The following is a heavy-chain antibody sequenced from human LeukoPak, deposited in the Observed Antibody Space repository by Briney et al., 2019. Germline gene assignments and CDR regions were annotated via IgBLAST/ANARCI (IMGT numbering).Heavy chain of an antibody. CDR3: ARKGDGLDY. CDR1: GFTFSSFW. D-gene: IGHD3-9*01. Sequence: GGSLRLSCAASGFTFSSFWMHWVRQAPGKGLVWVSRINSDGSTTNYADSVEGRFTISRDNAKNTLYLQMNSLRAEDTAVYYCARKGDGLDYWGQGTLVTVSS. V-gene: IGHV3-74*01. CDR2: INSDGSTT. J-gene: IGHJ4*02.